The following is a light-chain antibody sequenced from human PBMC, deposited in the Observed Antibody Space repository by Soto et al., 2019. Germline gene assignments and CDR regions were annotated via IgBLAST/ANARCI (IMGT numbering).Light chain of an antibody. V-gene: IGKV1-33*01. Sequence: DIQMTQSPSSLSASVGDRVTITCQASHDITRYLNWYQHKSGKAPKLLIYDASILEAGVPSRFSGSGSETAFTFTSGSLQTEDVATYYCQKCDYLPIFGPGTTVDFK. CDR1: HDITRY. J-gene: IGKJ3*01. CDR3: QKCDYLPI. CDR2: DAS.